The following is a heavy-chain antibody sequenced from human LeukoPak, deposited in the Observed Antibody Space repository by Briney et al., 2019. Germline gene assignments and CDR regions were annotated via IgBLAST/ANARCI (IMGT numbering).Heavy chain of an antibody. V-gene: IGHV3-7*03. CDR2: IKQDGSDK. CDR1: GFTFSSYS. J-gene: IGHJ4*02. D-gene: IGHD4-23*01. Sequence: GGSLRLSCAASGFTFSSYSMNWVRQAPGKGLEWVANIKQDGSDKYYLTSVRGRFTISRDNAKNSLFLQMNSLRVEDTAVYYCARGGGHLDCWGQGTLVTVSS. CDR3: ARGGGHLDC.